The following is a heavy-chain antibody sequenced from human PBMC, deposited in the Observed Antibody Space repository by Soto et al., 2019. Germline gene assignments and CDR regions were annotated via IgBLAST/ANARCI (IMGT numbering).Heavy chain of an antibody. J-gene: IGHJ4*02. D-gene: IGHD1-20*01. CDR3: ARPLLKDGIK. CDR2: IYYTWNT. Sequence: QLQLQESGPGLVRPSETLSLTCSVSGGSMNNNSYYWGWIRQPPGKGLEWIGTIYYTWNTFYNPSLRSRVTSSVDTSNNQLSLNLTSLTVADTAVYYCARPLLKDGIKWGRGILVTVSS. V-gene: IGHV4-39*01. CDR1: GGSMNNNSYY.